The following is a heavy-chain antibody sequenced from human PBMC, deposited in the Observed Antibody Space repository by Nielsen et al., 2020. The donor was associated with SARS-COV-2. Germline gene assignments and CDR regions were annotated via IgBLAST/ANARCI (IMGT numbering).Heavy chain of an antibody. CDR3: AREQSFCGVDCYSYFDF. D-gene: IGHD2-21*02. J-gene: IGHJ4*02. CDR2: ISTDSGNP. CDR1: GYTFTNYA. Sequence: ASVKVSCKASGYTFTNYAMNWVRQAPGQGLEWMGWISTDSGNPTYAQGFTERFVFSLDTSVTTTYLQISNLKAEDTAVYYCAREQSFCGVDCYSYFDFWGQGALVTVSS. V-gene: IGHV7-4-1*02.